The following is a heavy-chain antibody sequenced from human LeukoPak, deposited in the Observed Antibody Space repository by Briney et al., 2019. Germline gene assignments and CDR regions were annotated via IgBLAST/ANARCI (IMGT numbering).Heavy chain of an antibody. Sequence: SETLSLTCTVSGGSISSYYWSWIRQPPGKGLEWIGYIYYSGSTNYNPSLKSRVTISVDTSKNQFSLKLSSVTAADTAVYYCARWGPGEWLNYWGQGTLVTVSS. CDR3: ARWGPGEWLNY. V-gene: IGHV4-59*08. CDR1: GGSISSYY. J-gene: IGHJ4*02. D-gene: IGHD5-12*01. CDR2: IYYSGST.